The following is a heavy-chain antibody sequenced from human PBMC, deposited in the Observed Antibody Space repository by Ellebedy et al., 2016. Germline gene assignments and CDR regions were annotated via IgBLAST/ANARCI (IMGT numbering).Heavy chain of an antibody. J-gene: IGHJ3*02. CDR1: GYTLTELS. CDR2: FDPEIGET. CDR3: ATHLNYYDSRHFDM. Sequence: ASVKVSXXVSGYTLTELSMHWVRQAPGKGLEWMGGFDPEIGETFYAQKFQGRVTMTEDTSTDTAYMDLSSLRSEDTAVYYCATHLNYYDSRHFDMWGQGTMVTVSS. V-gene: IGHV1-24*01. D-gene: IGHD3-22*01.